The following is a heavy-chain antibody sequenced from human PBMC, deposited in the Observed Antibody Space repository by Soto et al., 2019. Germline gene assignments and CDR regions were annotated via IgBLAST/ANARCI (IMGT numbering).Heavy chain of an antibody. J-gene: IGHJ4*02. Sequence: QVQLVESGGGVVHPGESLRLSCATSGFTFVNFALHWVRQVPGKGLEWVAGISYDATKEYYADSVKGQFIISRDSSKNTVFLQMNDLRPEETAVYFCAREGPLDIWSGLGLDYWDQGTLVTVSS. V-gene: IGHV3-30-3*01. CDR1: GFTFVNFA. D-gene: IGHD3-3*01. CDR3: AREGPLDIWSGLGLDY. CDR2: ISYDATKE.